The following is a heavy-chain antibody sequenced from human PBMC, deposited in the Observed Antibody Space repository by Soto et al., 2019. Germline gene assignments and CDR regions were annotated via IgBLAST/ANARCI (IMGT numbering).Heavy chain of an antibody. V-gene: IGHV3-30*04. CDR3: ARDYRKYCYDSSGYDFDF. D-gene: IGHD3-22*01. J-gene: IGHJ4*02. CDR2: ISYDGSNK. CDR1: GFTFSSYA. Sequence: GGSLRLSCAASGFTFSSYAMHWVRQAPGKGLEWVAVISYDGSNKYYADSVKGRFTISRDNSKNTLYLQMNSLRAEDTAVYYCARDYRKYCYDSSGYDFDFWGQGTLVTVSS.